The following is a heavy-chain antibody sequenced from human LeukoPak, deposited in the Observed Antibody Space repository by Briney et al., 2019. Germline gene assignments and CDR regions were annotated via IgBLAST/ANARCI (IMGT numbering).Heavy chain of an antibody. CDR1: GFTFSSYA. CDR3: AKDHDCSSTSCYSPYYFDY. J-gene: IGHJ4*02. V-gene: IGHV3-23*01. Sequence: GGSLRLSCAASGFTFSSYAMSWVRQAPGKGLEWVSAISGSGGSTYYADSVKGRFTISRDNSKNTLYLQMNSLRAEDTAVYYCAKDHDCSSTSCYSPYYFDYWGQGTLVTVSS. D-gene: IGHD2-2*02. CDR2: ISGSGGST.